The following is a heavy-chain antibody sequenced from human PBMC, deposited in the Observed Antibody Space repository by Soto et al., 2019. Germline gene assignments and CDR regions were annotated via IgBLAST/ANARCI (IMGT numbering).Heavy chain of an antibody. CDR3: ARGHSWFDP. Sequence: TGGSLRLSCAASGFSFSSNEMNWVRQAPGKGLEWVSYISSSGNTQYYADSVKGRFTISRDNAKNSLYLQMNSLRAEDTAVYYCARGHSWFDPWGQGTLVTSP. CDR2: ISSSGNTQ. J-gene: IGHJ5*02. CDR1: GFSFSSNE. V-gene: IGHV3-48*03.